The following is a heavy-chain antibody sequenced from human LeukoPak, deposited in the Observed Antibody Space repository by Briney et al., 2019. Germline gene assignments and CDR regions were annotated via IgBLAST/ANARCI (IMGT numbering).Heavy chain of an antibody. CDR1: GGTFSSYA. D-gene: IGHD3-22*01. Sequence: SLKLSCKASGGTFSSYAISWVRQAPGQGLEWMGRIIPILGVANYAQKFQGRVTITADKSTSTAYMELRSLRSEDTAVYYCARDLGKYYDSTTPGGFQHWGQGTLVTVSS. J-gene: IGHJ1*01. V-gene: IGHV1-69*04. CDR3: ARDLGKYYDSTTPGGFQH. CDR2: IIPILGVA.